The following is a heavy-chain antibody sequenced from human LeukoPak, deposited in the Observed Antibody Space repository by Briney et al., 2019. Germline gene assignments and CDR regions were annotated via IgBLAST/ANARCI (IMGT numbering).Heavy chain of an antibody. CDR3: TRLLFSSGWYGIH. CDR2: IKSKTDGGTT. CDR1: EFTFSNAW. D-gene: IGHD6-19*01. Sequence: GGSLRLSCAASEFTFSNAWMSWVRQAPGKGLEWVGRIKSKTDGGTTDYAAPVKGRFTVSRDDSKNTLYLQMNSLKTEDTAVYYCTRLLFSSGWYGIHWGQGTLVTVSS. V-gene: IGHV3-15*01. J-gene: IGHJ4*02.